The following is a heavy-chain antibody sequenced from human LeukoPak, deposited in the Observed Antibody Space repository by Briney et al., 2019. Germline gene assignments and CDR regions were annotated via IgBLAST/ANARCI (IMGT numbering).Heavy chain of an antibody. Sequence: PGGSLRLSCAASGFRFSSYEMNWVRQAPGKGLEWVSYISTSGSSEYYADSVKGRFTISRDNAKNTLFLQMNSLRAEDTAVYYCARGPRGGGNDYWGQGTLVTVSS. CDR3: ARGPRGGGNDY. D-gene: IGHD4-23*01. J-gene: IGHJ4*02. V-gene: IGHV3-48*03. CDR1: GFRFSSYE. CDR2: ISTSGSSE.